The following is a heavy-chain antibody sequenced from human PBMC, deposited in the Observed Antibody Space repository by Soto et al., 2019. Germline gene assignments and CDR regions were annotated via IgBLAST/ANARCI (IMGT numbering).Heavy chain of an antibody. J-gene: IGHJ4*02. D-gene: IGHD3-16*01. CDR3: ATYTSPYTSGCFDR. Sequence: GGSLRLSCAACGFIFSDYYMSWVRQAPGKGLECLVYMSSTGNTIYYADSVQARFSISRDNAKKSLFLQMDDLRAEDTALYYCATYTSPYTSGCFDRWGQGTLLAVCS. CDR1: GFIFSDYY. CDR2: MSSTGNTI. V-gene: IGHV3-11*01.